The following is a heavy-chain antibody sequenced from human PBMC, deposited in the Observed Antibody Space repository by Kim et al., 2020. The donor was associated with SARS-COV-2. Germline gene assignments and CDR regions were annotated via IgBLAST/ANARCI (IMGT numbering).Heavy chain of an antibody. J-gene: IGHJ6*03. V-gene: IGHV1-3*01. CDR2: NVNT. CDR3: ARKREGMDV. Sequence: NVNTKYSQKYQGRDTITRDTPAGTAYMGLSSLGSEDTAVYYCARKREGMDVWGKGTTVTVSS.